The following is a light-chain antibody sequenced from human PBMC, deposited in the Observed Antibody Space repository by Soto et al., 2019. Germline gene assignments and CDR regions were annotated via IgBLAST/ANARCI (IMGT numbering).Light chain of an antibody. CDR2: AAS. CDR1: QSISPY. J-gene: IGKJ1*01. CDR3: QQTYNTPRT. Sequence: DIQMTQSPSSLSASVGDRVTITCRASQSISPYLNWYRQKPGRAPNLLIYAASSLQSGVPSRFSGSGSGTDFTLTITSLQPEDFATYYCQQTYNTPRTFGQGTKVEI. V-gene: IGKV1-39*01.